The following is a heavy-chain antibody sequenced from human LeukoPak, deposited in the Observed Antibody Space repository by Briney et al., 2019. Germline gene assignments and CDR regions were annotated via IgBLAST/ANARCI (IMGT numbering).Heavy chain of an antibody. CDR3: ARHETIIQDNYYYYYYMDV. Sequence: SVKVSCKASGYTFTSYGISWVRQAPGQGPEWMGGIIPIFGTANYAQKFQGRVTITADKSTSTAYMELSSLRSDDTAVYYCARHETIIQDNYYYYYYMDVWGKGTTVTVSS. V-gene: IGHV1-69*06. CDR1: GYTFTSYG. J-gene: IGHJ6*03. CDR2: IIPIFGTA.